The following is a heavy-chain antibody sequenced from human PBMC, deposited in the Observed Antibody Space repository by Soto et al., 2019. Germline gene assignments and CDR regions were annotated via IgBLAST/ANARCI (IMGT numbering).Heavy chain of an antibody. J-gene: IGHJ4*02. Sequence: EVQLVESGGGLVQPGGSLRLSCAASGFTFSSYEFNWVRQAPGRGLEWISYISVSGNIIKYADSVKGRFTISRDNAESSLHLHMSSLRVDDTALYFCVRDTTRASAAASLDYWGQGTQVIVSS. CDR2: ISVSGNII. V-gene: IGHV3-48*03. CDR1: GFTFSSYE. CDR3: VRDTTRASAAASLDY. D-gene: IGHD6-13*01.